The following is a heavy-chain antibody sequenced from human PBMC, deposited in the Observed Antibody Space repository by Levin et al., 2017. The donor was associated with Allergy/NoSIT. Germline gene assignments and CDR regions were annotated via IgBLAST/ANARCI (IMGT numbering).Heavy chain of an antibody. CDR2: IYYSGST. J-gene: IGHJ4*02. V-gene: IGHV4-39*07. CDR1: GGSISSSSYY. Sequence: MTSETLSLTCTVSGGSISSSSYYWGWIRQPPGKGLEWIGSIYYSGSTYYNPSLKSRVTISVDTSKNQFSLKLSSVTAADTAVYYCAGGAWYYYGSGSQTTHDYWGQGTLVTVSS. CDR3: AGGAWYYYGSGSQTTHDY. D-gene: IGHD3-10*01.